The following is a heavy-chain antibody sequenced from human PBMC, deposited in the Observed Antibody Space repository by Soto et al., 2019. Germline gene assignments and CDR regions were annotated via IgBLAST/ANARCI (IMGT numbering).Heavy chain of an antibody. D-gene: IGHD2-15*01. Sequence: ASVKVSCKASGDTFTSYGISWVRQAPGQRLEWMGWISAYNGNTNYAQKLQGRVTMTTDTSTSTAYMELRSLRSDDTAVYYCAREFKGDIVVVAAARGSYFDYWGQGNLVTVSS. CDR2: ISAYNGNT. V-gene: IGHV1-18*01. CDR1: GDTFTSYG. J-gene: IGHJ4*02. CDR3: AREFKGDIVVVAAARGSYFDY.